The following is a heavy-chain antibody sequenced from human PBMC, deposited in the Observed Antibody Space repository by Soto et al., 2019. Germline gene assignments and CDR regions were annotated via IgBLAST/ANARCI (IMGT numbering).Heavy chain of an antibody. V-gene: IGHV3-7*01. CDR3: ARELLIGYCSGGSCYELNYFDY. Sequence: EVQLVESGGGLVQPGGSLRLSCAASGFTFSSYWMSWVRQAPGKGLEWVANIKQDGSEKYYVDSVKGRFTISRDNAKNSLYLQMNSLRAEDTAVYYCARELLIGYCSGGSCYELNYFDYWGKGTLVTVSS. D-gene: IGHD2-15*01. CDR1: GFTFSSYW. J-gene: IGHJ4*02. CDR2: IKQDGSEK.